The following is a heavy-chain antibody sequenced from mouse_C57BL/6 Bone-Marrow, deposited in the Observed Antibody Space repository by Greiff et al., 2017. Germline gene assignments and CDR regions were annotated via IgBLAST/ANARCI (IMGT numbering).Heavy chain of an antibody. Sequence: EVQLQQSGPELVKPGASVKISCKASGYTFTDYYMNWVKQSHGKSLEWIGDINPNNGGTSYNQKFKGKATLTVDKSSSTAYMELRSLTSEDSAVYYCARGITTVVASNWYAMDYWGQGTSVTVSS. CDR3: ARGITTVVASNWYAMDY. CDR2: INPNNGGT. J-gene: IGHJ4*01. CDR1: GYTFTDYY. D-gene: IGHD1-1*01. V-gene: IGHV1-26*01.